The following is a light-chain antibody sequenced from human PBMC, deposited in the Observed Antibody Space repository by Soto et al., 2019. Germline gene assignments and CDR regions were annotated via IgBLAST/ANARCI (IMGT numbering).Light chain of an antibody. J-gene: IGLJ1*01. CDR2: DNN. CDR1: SSNIGAGYH. Sequence: QSVLTQPPSVSGAPGQRVTISCTGGSSNIGAGYHVHWYQQLPGTAPKLLISDNNNRPSGVPDRFSGSKSGTSASLAITGLQAEDEADYYCQSYDSNLSAYVFGTGTKVTVL. CDR3: QSYDSNLSAYV. V-gene: IGLV1-40*01.